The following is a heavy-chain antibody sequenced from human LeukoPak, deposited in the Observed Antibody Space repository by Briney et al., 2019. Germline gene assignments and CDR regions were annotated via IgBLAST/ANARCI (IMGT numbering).Heavy chain of an antibody. CDR2: ISYDGSNK. D-gene: IGHD4-17*01. Sequence: HAGRSLRLSCAASGFTFSSYAMHWVRQAPGKGLEWVAVISYDGSNKYYADSVKGRFTISRDNSENTLYLQMNSLRAEDTAVYYCARDPGMTTVTNILDYWGQGTLVTVSS. J-gene: IGHJ4*02. V-gene: IGHV3-30-3*01. CDR1: GFTFSSYA. CDR3: ARDPGMTTVTNILDY.